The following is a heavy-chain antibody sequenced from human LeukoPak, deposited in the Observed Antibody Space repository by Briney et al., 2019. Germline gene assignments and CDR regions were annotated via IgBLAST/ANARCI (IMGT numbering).Heavy chain of an antibody. J-gene: IGHJ5*02. CDR3: ARGRTTVTTRFDP. V-gene: IGHV1-8*02. CDR2: MNPNSGNT. CDR1: GGTFSSYA. Sequence: ASVNVSCKASGGTFSSYAISWVRQATGQGLEWMGWMNPNSGNTGYAQKFQGRVTMTRNTSISTAYMELSSLRSEDTAAYYCARGRTTVTTRFDPWGQGTLVTVSS. D-gene: IGHD4-17*01.